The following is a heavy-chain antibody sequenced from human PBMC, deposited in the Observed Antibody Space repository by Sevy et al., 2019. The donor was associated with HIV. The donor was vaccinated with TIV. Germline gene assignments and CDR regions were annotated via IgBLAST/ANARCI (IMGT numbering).Heavy chain of an antibody. V-gene: IGHV3-49*04. CDR2: IRSKAYGGTT. CDR3: TREIPYYYDSSGYYNDY. D-gene: IGHD3-22*01. Sequence: GGSLRLSCTASGFTFGDYAMSWVRQAPGKGLEWVGFIRSKAYGGTTEYAASVKGRFTISRDDSKSMAYLQMNSLKTEDTAVYYCTREIPYYYDSSGYYNDYWGQGTLVTVSS. J-gene: IGHJ4*02. CDR1: GFTFGDYA.